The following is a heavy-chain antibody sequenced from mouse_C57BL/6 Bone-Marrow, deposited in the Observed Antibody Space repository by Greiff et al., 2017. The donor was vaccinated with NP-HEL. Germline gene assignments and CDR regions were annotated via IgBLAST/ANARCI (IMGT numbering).Heavy chain of an antibody. D-gene: IGHD1-1*01. CDR3: ASSTVSDD. J-gene: IGHJ2*01. CDR2: INPSRGYT. CDR1: GYTFTSYT. Sequence: VQLQQSGAELARPGASVKMSCKASGYTFTSYTMHWVKQRPGQGLEWIGYINPSRGYTKYNQKFKDKATLTAYKSSSTAYMQLRSLTSDDAAVYYCASSTVSDDWGQGTTLTVSS. V-gene: IGHV1-4*01.